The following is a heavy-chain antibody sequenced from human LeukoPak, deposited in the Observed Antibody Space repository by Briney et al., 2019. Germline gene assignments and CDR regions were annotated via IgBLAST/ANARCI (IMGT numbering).Heavy chain of an antibody. V-gene: IGHV2-70*12. D-gene: IGHD5-12*01. CDR2: IDWDDDE. J-gene: IGHJ3*02. CDR3: AHRHWWLRPTGAFDI. Sequence: SGPTLVNPTQTLTLTCTFAGFSLSTTGMCVSWIRQPPGKALEWLARIDWDDDEFYSTSLKTRLTISKDTSKNQVVLTMTNMDPVDTATYYCAHRHWWLRPTGAFDIWGQGTMVTVSS. CDR1: GFSLSTTGMC.